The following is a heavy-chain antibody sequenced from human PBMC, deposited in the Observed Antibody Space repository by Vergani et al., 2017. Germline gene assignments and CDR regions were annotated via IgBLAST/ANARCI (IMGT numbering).Heavy chain of an antibody. V-gene: IGHV1-69*02. Sequence: QVQLVQSGAEVKKPGSSVKVSCKASGGTFSSYTISWVRQAPGQGLEWMGRIIPILGIANYAQKFQGSVTITADKSTSTAYMERSSLRSEDTAVYYCARGFYLTAVTTPLYSYYGMDVWGQGTTVTVSS. CDR1: GGTFSSYT. CDR3: ARGFYLTAVTTPLYSYYGMDV. CDR2: IIPILGIA. D-gene: IGHD4-17*01. J-gene: IGHJ6*02.